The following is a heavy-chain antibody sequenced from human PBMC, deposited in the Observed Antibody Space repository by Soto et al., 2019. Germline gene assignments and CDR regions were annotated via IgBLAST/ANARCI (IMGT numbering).Heavy chain of an antibody. CDR2: ISYDGSNK. CDR3: AKPQNRGPSYYFDY. Sequence: HPGGSLRLSCEASGFIFRSYGMHGSRQAPGKGLEWMAVISYDGSNKYYADSVKGRFTISRDNSKNTLYLQMSSLRAEDAAVYYCAKPQNRGPSYYFDYWGQGTLVTVSS. CDR1: GFIFRSYG. V-gene: IGHV3-30*18. J-gene: IGHJ4*02.